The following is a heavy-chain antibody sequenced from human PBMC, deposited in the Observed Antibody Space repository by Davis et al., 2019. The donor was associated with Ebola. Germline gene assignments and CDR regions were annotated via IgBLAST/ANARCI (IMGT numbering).Heavy chain of an antibody. D-gene: IGHD2-15*01. V-gene: IGHV1-18*04. J-gene: IGHJ4*02. Sequence: AASVKVSCKASGYTFTSYYMHWVRQAPGQGLEWMGWISAYNGNTNYAQKLQVRVTMTTDTSTSTAYMELRSLRSDDTAVYYCARVELRPYCSGGSCYPDYWGQGTLVTVSS. CDR1: GYTFTSYY. CDR3: ARVELRPYCSGGSCYPDY. CDR2: ISAYNGNT.